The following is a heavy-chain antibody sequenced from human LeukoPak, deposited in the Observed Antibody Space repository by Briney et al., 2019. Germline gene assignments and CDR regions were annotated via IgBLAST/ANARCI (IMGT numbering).Heavy chain of an antibody. J-gene: IGHJ4*02. Sequence: ASETLSLTCTVSGGSISSYYWSWIRQPPGKGLEWIGYIYYSGSTNYNPSLKSRVTISVDTSKNQFSLKLSSVTAADTAVYYCARVGVGDPIVVVLAATNYYFDYWGQGTLVTVSS. CDR3: ARVGVGDPIVVVLAATNYYFDY. D-gene: IGHD2-2*01. V-gene: IGHV4-59*12. CDR1: GGSISSYY. CDR2: IYYSGST.